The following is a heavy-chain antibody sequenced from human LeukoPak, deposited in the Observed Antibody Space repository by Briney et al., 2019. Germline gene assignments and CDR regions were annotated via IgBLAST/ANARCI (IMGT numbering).Heavy chain of an antibody. J-gene: IGHJ6*02. CDR1: GFTFSSYS. V-gene: IGHV3-23*01. Sequence: GGSLRLSCAASGFTFSSYSMNWVRQAPGKGLEWVSTISGSGDSTYYADSVKGRFTISRDNSKDTLYLQMSSVRVDDTAVYYCARDLSAWGQGTTVTVSS. CDR2: ISGSGDST. CDR3: ARDLSA.